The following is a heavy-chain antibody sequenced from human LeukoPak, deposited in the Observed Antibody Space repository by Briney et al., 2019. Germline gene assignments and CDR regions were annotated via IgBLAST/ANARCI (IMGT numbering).Heavy chain of an antibody. V-gene: IGHV3-30*18. CDR1: GFTFSSYG. D-gene: IGHD2-21*02. J-gene: IGHJ1*01. Sequence: PGGSLRLSCAASGFTFSSYGMHWVRQAPGKGLEWVAVISYDGSNKYYADSVKGRFTISRDNSKNTLYLQMNSLRAEDTAVYYYAKDLLAYCGGDCYPGCFQHWGQGTLVTVSS. CDR2: ISYDGSNK. CDR3: AKDLLAYCGGDCYPGCFQH.